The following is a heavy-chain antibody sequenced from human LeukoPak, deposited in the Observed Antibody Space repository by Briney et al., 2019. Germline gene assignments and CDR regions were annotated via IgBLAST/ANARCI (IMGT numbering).Heavy chain of an antibody. CDR1: GFTFSSYS. Sequence: TGGSLRLSCAASGFTFSSYSMSWVRQAPGKGLEWVSVIYSDGNSYYAESVKGRFTISRDNSKNTLFLQINSLRAEDTALYYCARDPGYCRGGTCYGYDYWGQGTLVTVSS. V-gene: IGHV3-53*01. J-gene: IGHJ4*02. D-gene: IGHD2-15*01. CDR3: ARDPGYCRGGTCYGYDY. CDR2: IYSDGNS.